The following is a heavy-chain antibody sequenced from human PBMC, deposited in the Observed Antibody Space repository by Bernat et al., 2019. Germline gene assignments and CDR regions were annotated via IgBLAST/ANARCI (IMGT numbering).Heavy chain of an antibody. CDR2: ISYDGSNK. D-gene: IGHD6-19*01. Sequence: QVQLVESGGGVVQPGRSLRLSCAASGFTFSSYGMHWVRQAPGKGLEWVAVISYDGSNKYYADSVKGRFTISRDNSKNTLYLQMNSLRAEDTAVYYCAKGEGVAGPTYLDYWGQGTLVTVSS. CDR3: AKGEGVAGPTYLDY. CDR1: GFTFSSYG. V-gene: IGHV3-30*18. J-gene: IGHJ4*02.